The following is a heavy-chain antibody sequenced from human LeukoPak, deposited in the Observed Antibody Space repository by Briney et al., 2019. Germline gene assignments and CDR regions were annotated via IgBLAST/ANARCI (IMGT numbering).Heavy chain of an antibody. V-gene: IGHV3-33*01. CDR3: ARGTYYYDSSGYLSFDY. D-gene: IGHD3-22*01. CDR2: IWYDGSNK. CDR1: GFTFSSHG. J-gene: IGHJ4*02. Sequence: GGSLRLSCAASGFTFSSHGMHWVRQAPGKGLEWVAVIWYDGSNKYYADSVKGRFTISRDNSKNTLYLQMNSLRAEDTAVYYCARGTYYYDSSGYLSFDYWGQGTLVTVSS.